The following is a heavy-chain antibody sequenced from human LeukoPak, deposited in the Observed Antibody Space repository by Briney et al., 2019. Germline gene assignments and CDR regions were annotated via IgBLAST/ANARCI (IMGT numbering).Heavy chain of an antibody. D-gene: IGHD3-22*01. V-gene: IGHV1-18*01. Sequence: ASVKVSCKASGYTFTSYGISWVRQAPGQGLEWMGWISAYNGNTNYAQKLQGRVTMTTDTSTSTAYMELRSLRSDDTAVYYCARGYYYDSSGSNFDYWGQGTLVTVSP. CDR3: ARGYYYDSSGSNFDY. CDR1: GYTFTSYG. CDR2: ISAYNGNT. J-gene: IGHJ4*02.